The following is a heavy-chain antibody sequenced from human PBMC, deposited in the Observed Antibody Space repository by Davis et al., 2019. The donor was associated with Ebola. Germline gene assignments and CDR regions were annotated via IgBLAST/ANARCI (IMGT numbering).Heavy chain of an antibody. Sequence: MPGGSLRLSCAVSGGSISSSNWWSWVRQPPGKGLEWIGEIYHSGSTNYNPSLKSRVTISVDTSKNQFSLKLSSVTAADTAVYYCARGRSAGIDYWGQGTLVTVSS. J-gene: IGHJ4*02. CDR3: ARGRSAGIDY. V-gene: IGHV4-4*02. CDR1: GGSISSSNW. CDR2: IYHSGST.